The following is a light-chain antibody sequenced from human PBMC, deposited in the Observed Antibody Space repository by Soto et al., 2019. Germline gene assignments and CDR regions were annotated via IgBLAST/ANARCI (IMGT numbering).Light chain of an antibody. V-gene: IGLV2-8*01. CDR3: SSYITSNNLRV. Sequence: QSALTQPPSASGSPGQSVTISCTGTNSDFAGYNFVSWFQQHPGKAPRLIIYEVNEWPSGVPHRFSGSKSGNTASLTISGLQADDEADYYCSSYITSNNLRVFGTGTKVTVL. CDR2: EVN. CDR1: NSDFAGYNF. J-gene: IGLJ1*01.